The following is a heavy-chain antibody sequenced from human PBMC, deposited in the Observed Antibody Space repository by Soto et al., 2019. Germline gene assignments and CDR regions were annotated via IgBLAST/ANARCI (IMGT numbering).Heavy chain of an antibody. D-gene: IGHD2-2*01. J-gene: IGHJ4*02. CDR3: ARDIGSYAYAEGY. CDR1: GGSINSYW. CDR2: VYSSGPT. Sequence: PSETLSLTCSVSGGSINSYWWSWIRQPAGKGLEWIGRVYSSGPTDYNPSLNSRATMSVETSKNQFSLKLTSVTAADTAVYYCARDIGSYAYAEGYWGQGIQVTVSS. V-gene: IGHV4-4*07.